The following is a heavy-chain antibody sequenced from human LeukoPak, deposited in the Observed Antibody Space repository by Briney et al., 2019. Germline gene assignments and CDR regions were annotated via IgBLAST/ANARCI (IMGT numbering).Heavy chain of an antibody. Sequence: SETLSLTCTVSGDSISGNYWSWIRQPAGKGLEWIGRIHSSGYTNYNPSLKSRVTMSVDTSKNQFCLKLNSLIAADTAVYYCAREEWLRPFDYWGQGTQVTVSS. CDR2: IHSSGYT. V-gene: IGHV4-4*07. J-gene: IGHJ4*02. CDR1: GDSISGNY. D-gene: IGHD3-3*01. CDR3: AREEWLRPFDY.